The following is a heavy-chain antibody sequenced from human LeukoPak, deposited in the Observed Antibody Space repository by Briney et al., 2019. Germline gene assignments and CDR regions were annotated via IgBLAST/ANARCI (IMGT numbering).Heavy chain of an antibody. CDR2: IYTSGST. CDR3: ARRGEI. V-gene: IGHV4-4*07. Sequence: GSLRLSCAASEFSVGSNYMTWVRQPAGKGLEWIGRIYTSGSTDYNPSLNSRVTISLDTSKNQFSLRLSSVTAADTAVYYCARRGEIWGQGTMVTVSS. D-gene: IGHD3-10*01. CDR1: EFSVGSNY. J-gene: IGHJ3*02.